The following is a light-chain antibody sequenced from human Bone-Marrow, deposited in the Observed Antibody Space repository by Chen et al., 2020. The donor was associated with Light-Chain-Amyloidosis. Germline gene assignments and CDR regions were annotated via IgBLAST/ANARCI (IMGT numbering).Light chain of an antibody. V-gene: IGLV3-25*03. CDR3: KSADSSGTLQLI. J-gene: IGLJ2*01. CDR2: RDT. Sequence: SYELTQPPSVSVSPGQTARITCSGDDLPTKYAYWYQHKPGQAPVLVIHRDTERPSGLSERFSVSSAGTTATLTISRVRAEDDADYLCKSADSSGTLQLIFGGRTNLTVL. CDR1: DLPTKY.